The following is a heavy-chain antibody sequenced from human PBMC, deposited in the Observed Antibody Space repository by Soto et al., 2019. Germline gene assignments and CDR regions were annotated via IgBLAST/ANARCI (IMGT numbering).Heavy chain of an antibody. CDR2: IYYSGST. D-gene: IGHD6-25*01. Sequence: QVQLQESGPGLVKPSQTLSLTCTVSGGSISSGDYYWSWIRQPPGKGLEWIGYIYYSGSTYYNPSLKGRVTISVDTSTNQFSLKLSSVTAADTAVYYCARARLEGLLAPDYWGQGTLVTVSS. CDR1: GGSISSGDYY. J-gene: IGHJ4*02. V-gene: IGHV4-30-4*01. CDR3: ARARLEGLLAPDY.